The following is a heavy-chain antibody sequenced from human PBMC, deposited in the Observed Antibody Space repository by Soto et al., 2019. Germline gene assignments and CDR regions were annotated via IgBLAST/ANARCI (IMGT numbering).Heavy chain of an antibody. CDR1: GYTFTSYD. D-gene: IGHD4-17*01. V-gene: IGHV1-18*01. Sequence: QVQLVQSGAEVKKPGASVKVSCKASGYTFTSYDFTWVRQAPGQGLEWMGWISGYNGNTNFAQKLQDRVTMTTDTSTSTVYMELRSLRSDDTAVYFCARGGIYGDYAGYWGQVTLVTVSS. CDR2: ISGYNGNT. CDR3: ARGGIYGDYAGY. J-gene: IGHJ4*02.